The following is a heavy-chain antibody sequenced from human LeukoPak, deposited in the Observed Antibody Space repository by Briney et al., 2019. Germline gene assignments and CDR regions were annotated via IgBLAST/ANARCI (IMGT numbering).Heavy chain of an antibody. CDR2: INQGGSGK. D-gene: IGHD6-13*01. V-gene: IGHV3-7*01. J-gene: IGHJ4*02. Sequence: GGSLRLSCAASGFTFSNYWMSWVRQASGEGLEWVANINQGGSGKYYLDSVKCRFSISRDDAKNSLFLQMDSLRADDTAVYYCARDRRSSAGSDFWGQGTRVTVSS. CDR3: ARDRRSSAGSDF. CDR1: GFTFSNYW.